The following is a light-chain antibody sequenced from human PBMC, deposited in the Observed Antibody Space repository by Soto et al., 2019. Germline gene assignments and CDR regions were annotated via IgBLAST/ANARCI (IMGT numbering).Light chain of an antibody. V-gene: IGKV3-11*01. Sequence: IVLTQSPATLSLSPGERATLSCRASQSVSSYLVWYQQKPGQAPRLLIYDASNRATGIPARFSGSGSGTDFTLTISSLEPEYFAVYYCQQRRSWPPYTFGRGTKLEIK. CDR2: DAS. CDR1: QSVSSY. J-gene: IGKJ2*01. CDR3: QQRRSWPPYT.